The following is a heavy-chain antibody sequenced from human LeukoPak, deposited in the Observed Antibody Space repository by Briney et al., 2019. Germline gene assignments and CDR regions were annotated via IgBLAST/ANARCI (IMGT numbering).Heavy chain of an antibody. CDR2: MNPNSGNT. D-gene: IGHD4-11*01. CDR3: ASGSNYEVWFDP. CDR1: GYTFTSYD. V-gene: IGHV1-8*03. Sequence: ASVKVSCKASGYTFTSYDINWVPQATGQGLEWMGWMNPNSGNTGYAQKFQGRVTITRNTSISTAYMEVSSLRSEDTAVYYCASGSNYEVWFDPWGQGILVTVSS. J-gene: IGHJ5*02.